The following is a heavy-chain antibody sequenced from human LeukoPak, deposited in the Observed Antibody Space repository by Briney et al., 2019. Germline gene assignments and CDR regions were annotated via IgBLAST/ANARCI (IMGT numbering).Heavy chain of an antibody. CDR2: IDSGDGT. J-gene: IGHJ5*02. CDR3: ARSRGYFDSFDP. CDR1: GFTDRTNY. Sequence: GGSLRLSCAASGFTDRTNYMSWVRQAPGKGLEWVSVIDSGDGTYFSDSVKGRFTISRDNSKNTLYLQMNSLRAEDTAVYYCARSRGYFDSFDPWGQGTLVTVSS. D-gene: IGHD3-9*01. V-gene: IGHV3-66*01.